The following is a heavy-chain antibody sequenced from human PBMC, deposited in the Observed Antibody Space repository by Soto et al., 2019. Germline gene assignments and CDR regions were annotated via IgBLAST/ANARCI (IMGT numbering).Heavy chain of an antibody. CDR2: IWYDGSNK. V-gene: IGHV3-33*01. CDR1: GFTFSSYG. J-gene: IGHJ4*02. Sequence: GGSLRLSCAASGFTFSSYGMHWVRQAPGKGLEWVAVIWYDGSNKYYADSAKGRFTISRDNSMNTLYLQMNSLRAEDTAVYYCASSRDGYNKGDYWGQGTLVTVSS. CDR3: ASSRDGYNKGDY. D-gene: IGHD5-12*01.